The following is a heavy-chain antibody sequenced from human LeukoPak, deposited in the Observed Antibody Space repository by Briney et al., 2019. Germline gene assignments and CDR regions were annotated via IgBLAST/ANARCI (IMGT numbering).Heavy chain of an antibody. J-gene: IGHJ4*02. CDR3: ARGIAAAGFFDY. Sequence: SVKVSCMASVGTFSSYAISWVRQAPGQGLEWMGGIIPIFGTANYAQKFQGRVTTTTDESTSTAYMELSSLRSEDTAVYYCARGIAAAGFFDYWGQGTLVTVSS. CDR2: IIPIFGTA. CDR1: VGTFSSYA. V-gene: IGHV1-69*05. D-gene: IGHD6-13*01.